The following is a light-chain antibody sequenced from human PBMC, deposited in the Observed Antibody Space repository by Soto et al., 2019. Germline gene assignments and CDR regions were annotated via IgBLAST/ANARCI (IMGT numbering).Light chain of an antibody. V-gene: IGKV3-20*01. CDR2: VTS. CDR3: HHYGSSFT. Sequence: EVVLTQSPGTLSLSPGERATLSGRASQSINNHFLAWYQQKRGQAPRPLIYVTSNSTTGSPDRFTGSWSGADSTLAITRLEPEDFAVYYCHHYGSSFTFGPGTKVYIK. J-gene: IGKJ3*01. CDR1: QSINNHF.